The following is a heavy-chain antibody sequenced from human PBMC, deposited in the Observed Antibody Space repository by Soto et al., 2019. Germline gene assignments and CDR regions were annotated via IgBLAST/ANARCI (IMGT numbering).Heavy chain of an antibody. CDR2: ISRTGGAA. V-gene: IGHV3-23*01. CDR1: GVTFSNFA. D-gene: IGHD3-16*02. J-gene: IGHJ4*02. Sequence: EVQLLESGGGLVQPGGSLRLSCAASGVTFSNFAMFWVRQAPGKGLEWVSSISRTGGAAHYADSVNGRFTISRDNSKNTLFLQMDSLRAADTAVYYCAKAYDYIWWSHPRELDYWGEGTLVPVSS. CDR3: AKAYDYIWWSHPRELDY.